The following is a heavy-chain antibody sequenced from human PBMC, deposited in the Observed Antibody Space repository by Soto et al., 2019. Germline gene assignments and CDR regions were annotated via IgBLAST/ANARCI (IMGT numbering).Heavy chain of an antibody. J-gene: IGHJ6*02. D-gene: IGHD6-13*01. CDR1: GGSISSSSYY. Sequence: SETLSLTCTVSGGSISSSSYYWGWIRQPPXKGLEWIGSIYYSGSTYYNPSLKSRVTISVDTSKNQFSLKLSSVTAADTAVYYCARHLNPIAAAGPYYYYGMDVWGQGTTVTVSS. V-gene: IGHV4-39*01. CDR3: ARHLNPIAAAGPYYYYGMDV. CDR2: IYYSGST.